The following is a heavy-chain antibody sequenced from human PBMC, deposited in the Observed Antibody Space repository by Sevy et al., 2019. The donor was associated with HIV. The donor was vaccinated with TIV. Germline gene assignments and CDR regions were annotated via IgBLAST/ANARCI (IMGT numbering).Heavy chain of an antibody. V-gene: IGHV3-49*03. CDR1: GFTFGDYA. Sequence: GGSLRLSCTASGFTFGDYAMSWFRQAPGKGLEWVGFIRSKAYGGTTEYAASVKGRFTISRDDSKSIAYLQMNSLKTEDTAVYYCTRVGYSSSWENDYWGHGTLVTVS. CDR2: IRSKAYGGTT. CDR3: TRVGYSSSWENDY. J-gene: IGHJ4*01. D-gene: IGHD6-13*01.